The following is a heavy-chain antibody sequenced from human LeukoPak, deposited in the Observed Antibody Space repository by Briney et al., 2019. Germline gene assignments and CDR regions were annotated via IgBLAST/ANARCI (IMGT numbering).Heavy chain of an antibody. Sequence: GGSLRHSCAASGFTFSSYSMNWVRQAPGKGLEWVSSISSSSSYIYYADSVKGRFTISRDNAKNSLYLQMNSLRAEDTAVYYCARDRGYSGYDSPIGYWGQGTLVTVSS. J-gene: IGHJ4*02. CDR3: ARDRGYSGYDSPIGY. CDR2: ISSSSSYI. D-gene: IGHD5-12*01. V-gene: IGHV3-21*01. CDR1: GFTFSSYS.